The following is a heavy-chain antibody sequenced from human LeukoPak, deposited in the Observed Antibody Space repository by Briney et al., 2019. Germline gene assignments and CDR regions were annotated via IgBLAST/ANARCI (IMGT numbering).Heavy chain of an antibody. D-gene: IGHD2-15*01. CDR3: ASDCSGGSCYPDAFDI. V-gene: IGHV3-48*03. J-gene: IGHJ3*02. Sequence: GGSLRLSCAASGFTFSSYEMSWVRQARGKGLEWVSYISSSGSTIYYADSVKGRFTISRDNAKNSLYLQMSSLRAEDTAVYYCASDCSGGSCYPDAFDIWGQGTMVTVSS. CDR2: ISSSGSTI. CDR1: GFTFSSYE.